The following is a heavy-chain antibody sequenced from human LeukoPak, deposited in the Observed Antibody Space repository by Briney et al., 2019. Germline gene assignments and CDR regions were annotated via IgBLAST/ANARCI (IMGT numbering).Heavy chain of an antibody. V-gene: IGHV1-3*01. D-gene: IGHD3-16*02. CDR1: GYTFTSYA. CDR2: INAGNGNT. Sequence: ASVKVSCKASGYTFTSYAMHWVRQAPGQRLEWMGWINAGNGNTKYSQKFQGRVTITRDTSASTAYMELSSLRSEDTAVYYCARVHGYYDYVWGSYLPDYWGQGTLVTVSS. J-gene: IGHJ4*02. CDR3: ARVHGYYDYVWGSYLPDY.